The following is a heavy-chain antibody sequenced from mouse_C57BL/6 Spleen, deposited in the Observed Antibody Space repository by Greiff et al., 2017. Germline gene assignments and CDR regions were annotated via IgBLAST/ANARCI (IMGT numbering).Heavy chain of an antibody. CDR2: IYPGDGDP. V-gene: IGHV1-82*01. CDR3: ARGVGHFDY. Sequence: QVQLQQSGPELLKPGASVKISCKASGYAFSSSWMNWVKQRPGKGLEWIGRIYPGDGDPNYNGKFKGKATLTADKSSSTAYMQLSSLTSEDSAVYFCARGVGHFDYWGQGTTLTVSS. D-gene: IGHD1-1*02. J-gene: IGHJ2*01. CDR1: GYAFSSSW.